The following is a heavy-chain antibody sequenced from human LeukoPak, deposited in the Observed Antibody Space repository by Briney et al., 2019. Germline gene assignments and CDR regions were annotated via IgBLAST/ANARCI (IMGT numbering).Heavy chain of an antibody. Sequence: ASVKVSCKASGGTFSSYAISWVRQAPGQGLEWMGWMNPNSGNTGYAQKFQGRVTMTRNTSIGTAYMELSSLRSEDTAVYYCARGSNTDDAFDIWGQGTMVTVSS. J-gene: IGHJ3*02. CDR3: ARGSNTDDAFDI. V-gene: IGHV1-8*02. CDR1: GGTFSSYA. D-gene: IGHD2/OR15-2a*01. CDR2: MNPNSGNT.